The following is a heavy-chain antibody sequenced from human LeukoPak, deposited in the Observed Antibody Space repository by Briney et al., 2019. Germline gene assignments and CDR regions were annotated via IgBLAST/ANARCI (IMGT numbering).Heavy chain of an antibody. D-gene: IGHD3-9*01. Sequence: PSETLSLTCAVYGGSISGYYWSWIRQPPGKGLEWIGHITHSGTTSYIPSLKSRVTISVDTSKNQFSLKVSSVTAADTAVYYCARGDYNILTGYYTPYYYFGIDVWGQGTTVTVS. CDR3: ARGDYNILTGYYTPYYYFGIDV. CDR1: GGSISGYY. V-gene: IGHV4-34*01. CDR2: ITHSGTT. J-gene: IGHJ6*02.